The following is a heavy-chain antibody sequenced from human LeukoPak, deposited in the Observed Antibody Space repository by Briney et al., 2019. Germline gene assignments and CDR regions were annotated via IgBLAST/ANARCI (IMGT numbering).Heavy chain of an antibody. CDR3: ARGVPRYDFWSGYYSRNWFDP. CDR1: GYTFTGHY. V-gene: IGHV1-18*04. CDR2: ISAYNGNT. J-gene: IGHJ5*02. Sequence: ASVKVSCKASGYTFTGHYMHWVRQAPGQGLEWMGWISAYNGNTNYAQKLQGRVTMTTDTSTSTAYMELRSLRSDDTAVYYCARGVPRYDFWSGYYSRNWFDPWGQGTLVTVSS. D-gene: IGHD3-3*01.